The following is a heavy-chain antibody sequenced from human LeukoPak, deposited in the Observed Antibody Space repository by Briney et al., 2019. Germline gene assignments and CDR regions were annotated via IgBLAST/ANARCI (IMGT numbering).Heavy chain of an antibody. Sequence: GGSLRLSCAASGFTFSSYWMSWVRQAPGKGLEWVANIKQDGSEKYYVDSVKGRFTISRDNSKNTLYLQMNSLRAEDTAVYYCAKVNTDIWSSLYYFDYWGQGTLVTVSS. CDR2: IKQDGSEK. CDR3: AKVNTDIWSSLYYFDY. CDR1: GFTFSSYW. D-gene: IGHD3-3*01. V-gene: IGHV3-7*03. J-gene: IGHJ4*02.